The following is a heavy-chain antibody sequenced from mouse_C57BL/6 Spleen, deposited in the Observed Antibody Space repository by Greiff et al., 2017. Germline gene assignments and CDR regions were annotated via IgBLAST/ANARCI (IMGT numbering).Heavy chain of an antibody. Sequence: EVQLVESGPGMVKPSQSLSLTCTVTGYSITSGYDWHWIRHFPGNKLEWMGYISYSGSTNYNPSLKSRISITHDTSKNHFFLKLNSVTTEDTATYYCARANWDYWYFDVWGTGTTVTVSS. V-gene: IGHV3-1*01. CDR2: ISYSGST. CDR3: ARANWDYWYFDV. CDR1: GYSITSGYD. J-gene: IGHJ1*03. D-gene: IGHD4-1*01.